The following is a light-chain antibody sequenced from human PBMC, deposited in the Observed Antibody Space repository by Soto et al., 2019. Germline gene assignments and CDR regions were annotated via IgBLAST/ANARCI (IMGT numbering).Light chain of an antibody. CDR1: RSLLSSNGNTY. V-gene: IGKV2-28*01. Sequence: DIALTQSPLSLPVAPGEPASISCRSSRSLLSSNGNTYLDWYLQKPGQSPQLLIYLGSNRASGVPDRFSGSGSGTDFTLSISTVEAGDVGVYYCMQALQAPITFGQGTRLEIK. CDR2: LGS. J-gene: IGKJ5*01. CDR3: MQALQAPIT.